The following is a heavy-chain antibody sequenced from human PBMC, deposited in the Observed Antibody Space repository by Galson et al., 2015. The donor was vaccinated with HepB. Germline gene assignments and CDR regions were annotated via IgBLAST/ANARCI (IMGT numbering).Heavy chain of an antibody. CDR1: GGSISSSSYY. J-gene: IGHJ4*02. D-gene: IGHD2-2*01. Sequence: LSLTCTVSGGSISSSSYYWGWIRQPPGKGLEWIGSIYYSGSTYYNPSLKSRVTISVDTSKNQFSLKLSSVTAADTAVYYCARHFVPATNRRYFDYWGQGTLVTVSS. CDR2: IYYSGST. V-gene: IGHV4-39*01. CDR3: ARHFVPATNRRYFDY.